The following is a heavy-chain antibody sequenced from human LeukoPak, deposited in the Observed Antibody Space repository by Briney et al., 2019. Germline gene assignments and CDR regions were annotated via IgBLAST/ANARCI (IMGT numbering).Heavy chain of an antibody. V-gene: IGHV3-11*01. D-gene: IGHD3-22*01. CDR1: GFTFSDYY. Sequence: GGSLRLSCAASGFTFSDYYMSWIRQAPGKGLEWVSYISSSGSTIYYADSVKGRFTISRDNAKNSLYLQMNSLRAEDTAVYYCARAASYYYDSSGYYLYWGQGTLVTVSS. CDR3: ARAASYYYDSSGYYLY. CDR2: ISSSGSTI. J-gene: IGHJ4*02.